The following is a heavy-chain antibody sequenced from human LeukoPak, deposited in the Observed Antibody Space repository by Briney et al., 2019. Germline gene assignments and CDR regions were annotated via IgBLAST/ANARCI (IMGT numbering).Heavy chain of an antibody. V-gene: IGHV4-61*02. CDR3: ARGGYCGGDCYFYY. Sequence: SQTLSLTCTVSGGSISSGTYYWSWIRQPAGKGLEWIGRIYSSESTNYNPSLKSRVTISVDTSKKQFSLKLSSVTAADTAVYYCARGGYCGGDCYFYYWGQGTLVTVSS. CDR2: IYSSEST. CDR1: GGSISSGTYY. D-gene: IGHD2-21*02. J-gene: IGHJ4*02.